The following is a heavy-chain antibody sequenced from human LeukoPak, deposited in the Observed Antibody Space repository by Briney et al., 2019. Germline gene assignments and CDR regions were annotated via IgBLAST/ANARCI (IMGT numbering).Heavy chain of an antibody. Sequence: PGGSLRLSCAASGFTFSSYWMHWVRQAPGKGLVWVSRINTDGSSTSYADSVKGRFTISRDNAKNTLYLQMNSLRAEDTAVYYCARAPYSSSWYRYYYYYMDVWGKGTTVTVSS. V-gene: IGHV3-74*01. D-gene: IGHD6-13*01. CDR2: INTDGSST. J-gene: IGHJ6*03. CDR3: ARAPYSSSWYRYYYYYMDV. CDR1: GFTFSSYW.